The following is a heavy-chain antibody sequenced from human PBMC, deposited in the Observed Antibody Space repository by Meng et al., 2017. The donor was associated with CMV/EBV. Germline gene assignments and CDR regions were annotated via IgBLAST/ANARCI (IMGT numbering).Heavy chain of an antibody. D-gene: IGHD2-2*01. CDR1: GSISSSNW. CDR3: ARLGCSSTSCSRGWFDP. J-gene: IGHJ5*02. V-gene: IGHV4-4*02. Sequence: GSISSSNWWSWVRQPPGKGLEWIGEIYHSGSTNYNPSLKSRVTISVDKSKSQFSLKLSSVTAADTAVYYCARLGCSSTSCSRGWFDPWGQGTLVTVSS. CDR2: IYHSGST.